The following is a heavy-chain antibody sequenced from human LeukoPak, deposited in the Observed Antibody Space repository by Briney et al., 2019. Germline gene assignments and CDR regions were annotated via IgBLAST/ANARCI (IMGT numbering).Heavy chain of an antibody. Sequence: GGSLRLSCAASGFTFSSYAMNWVRQAPGKGLEWVSGITASGTSTFYADSVKGRSTISRDNSKNTLCLQMNSLRAEDTAVYYCAKHGQSAYWGQGTLVTVSS. CDR3: AKHGQSAY. CDR2: ITASGTST. J-gene: IGHJ4*02. V-gene: IGHV3-23*01. CDR1: GFTFSSYA. D-gene: IGHD5-24*01.